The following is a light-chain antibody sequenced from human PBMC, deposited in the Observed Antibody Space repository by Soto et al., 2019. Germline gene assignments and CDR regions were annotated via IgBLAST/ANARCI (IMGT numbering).Light chain of an antibody. CDR2: AAS. J-gene: IGKJ4*01. Sequence: EIVMTQSPATLSVSPGERATLSCRASQSVRNNLAWYQQKPGLPPRLLIYAASTRATGIPARFSGSGSGTEFTLTISSLQSEDFAVYYCQQYIRWPLTFGGGTKVDIK. V-gene: IGKV3-15*01. CDR1: QSVRNN. CDR3: QQYIRWPLT.